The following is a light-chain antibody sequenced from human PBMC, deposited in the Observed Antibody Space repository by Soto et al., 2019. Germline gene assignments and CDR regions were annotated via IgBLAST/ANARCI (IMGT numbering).Light chain of an antibody. CDR3: QQYGSSPT. J-gene: IGKJ1*01. CDR2: GAS. Sequence: EIVLTQSPGTLSLSPGERATLSCRASQSVSNNYLAWYQQKPGQAPRLLISGASSRTTGIPDRFSGTGSGTDFTLTISRLEREDFAVYYCQQYGSSPTFGQGTEVEIK. CDR1: QSVSNNY. V-gene: IGKV3-20*01.